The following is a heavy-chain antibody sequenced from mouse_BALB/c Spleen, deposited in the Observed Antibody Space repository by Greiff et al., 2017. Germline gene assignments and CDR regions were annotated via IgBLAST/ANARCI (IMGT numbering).Heavy chain of an antibody. CDR1: GYSITSDYA. CDR3: ARFGSSYGAY. D-gene: IGHD1-1*01. Sequence: DVKLQESGPGLVKPSQSLSLTCTVTGYSITSDYAWNWIRQFPGNKLEWMGYISYSGSTSYNPSLKSRISITRDTSKNQFFLQLNSVTTEDTATYYCARFGSSYGAYWGQGTLVTVSA. CDR2: ISYSGST. J-gene: IGHJ3*01. V-gene: IGHV3-2*02.